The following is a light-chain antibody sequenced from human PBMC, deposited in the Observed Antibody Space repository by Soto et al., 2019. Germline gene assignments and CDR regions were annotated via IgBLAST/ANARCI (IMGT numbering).Light chain of an antibody. V-gene: IGLV3-21*02. CDR1: NIGSKS. CDR2: DDN. Sequence: SYELTQPPSVSVAPGQTARITCGGNNIGSKSVHWYQQKPGQAPVLVVYDDNDRPSGIPERFSGSNSGNTATLTISRVEAGDEADYYCQVWDSSSDHLYVFGTGTKVTVL. J-gene: IGLJ1*01. CDR3: QVWDSSSDHLYV.